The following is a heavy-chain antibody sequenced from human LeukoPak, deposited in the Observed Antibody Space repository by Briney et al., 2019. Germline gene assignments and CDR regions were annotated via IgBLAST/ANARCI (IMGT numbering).Heavy chain of an antibody. CDR2: IKSKTDGGTT. V-gene: IGHV3-15*01. Sequence: GGSLRLACAASGFTFSNAWMSWVGQAPGKGLEGVSRIKSKTDGGTTDYAAPVKGRFTISRDDSKNTLYLQMNSLKTEDTAVYYCTTDPPPRYDFWSAGGYWGQGTLVTVSS. CDR3: TTDPPPRYDFWSAGGY. CDR1: GFTFSNAW. J-gene: IGHJ4*02. D-gene: IGHD3-3*01.